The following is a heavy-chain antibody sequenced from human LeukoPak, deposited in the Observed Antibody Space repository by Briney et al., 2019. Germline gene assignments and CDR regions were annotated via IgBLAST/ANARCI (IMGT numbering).Heavy chain of an antibody. V-gene: IGHV1-2*02. Sequence: ASVKVSCKASGYTFSDYYIHWVRQAPGQGLEWMGSIHPNSDDTNYSQKFQGRVTMTRDTSMKTAYMELSRLTSDDTAVYYCARDSSGPLNWFDPWGQGTLVTVCS. CDR1: GYTFSDYY. D-gene: IGHD6-25*01. J-gene: IGHJ5*02. CDR3: ARDSSGPLNWFDP. CDR2: IHPNSDDT.